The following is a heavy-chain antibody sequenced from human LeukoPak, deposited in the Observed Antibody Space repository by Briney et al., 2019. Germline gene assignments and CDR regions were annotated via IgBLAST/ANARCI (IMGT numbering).Heavy chain of an antibody. CDR3: ARGSGYSYGLNDY. J-gene: IGHJ4*02. Sequence: GVSLRLSCAASGFTCSSYGMHWVRQAPGKGLEGVAVIWYDGSNKCYADSVKGRFTISRDNSKNTLYLKMNSLRAEDTAVYYCARGSGYSYGLNDYWGQGNLVTVSS. CDR2: IWYDGSNK. CDR1: GFTCSSYG. V-gene: IGHV3-33*01. D-gene: IGHD5-18*01.